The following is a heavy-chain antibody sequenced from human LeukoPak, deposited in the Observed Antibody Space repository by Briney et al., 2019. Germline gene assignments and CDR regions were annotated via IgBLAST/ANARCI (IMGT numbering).Heavy chain of an antibody. J-gene: IGHJ4*02. CDR3: AKDPLRGFAIYYFDY. CDR2: ISGSGGST. Sequence: GGSLRLSCAASGFTFSYYWMHWVRQAPGEGLEWVSAISGSGGSTYYADSVKGRFTISRDNSKNTLYLQMNSLRAEDTAVYYCAKDPLRGFAIYYFDYWGQGTLVTVSS. D-gene: IGHD2-15*01. V-gene: IGHV3-23*01. CDR1: GFTFSYYW.